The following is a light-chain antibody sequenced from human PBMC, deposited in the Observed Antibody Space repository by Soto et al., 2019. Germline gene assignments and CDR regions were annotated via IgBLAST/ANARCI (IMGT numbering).Light chain of an antibody. V-gene: IGKV3-20*01. Sequence: EIVLTQSPATLSLSPGERATVSCRASQTISSTYLAWYQQKPGQAPRLLIYAASTRATGIPDRFSGSGSGTDFTLTISRLEPEDFAVYYCQQYGRSLPITFGQGTRLEIK. J-gene: IGKJ5*01. CDR3: QQYGRSLPIT. CDR1: QTISSTY. CDR2: AAS.